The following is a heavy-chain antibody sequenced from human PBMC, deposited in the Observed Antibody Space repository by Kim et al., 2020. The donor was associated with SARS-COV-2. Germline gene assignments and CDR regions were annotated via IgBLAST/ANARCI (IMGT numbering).Heavy chain of an antibody. D-gene: IGHD5-18*01. CDR1: GFTFSSYA. CDR2: ISGSGGST. Sequence: GGSLRLSCAASGFTFSSYAMSWVRQAPGKGLEWVSAISGSGGSTYYADSVKGRFTISRDNSKNTLYLQMNSLRAEDTAVYYCAKDAPGKPGYSYGPSGDYWGQGTLVTVSS. J-gene: IGHJ4*02. V-gene: IGHV3-23*01. CDR3: AKDAPGKPGYSYGPSGDY.